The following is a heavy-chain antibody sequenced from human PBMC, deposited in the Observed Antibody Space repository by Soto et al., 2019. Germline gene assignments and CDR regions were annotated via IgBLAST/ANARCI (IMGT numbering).Heavy chain of an antibody. V-gene: IGHV1-18*01. CDR2: ISTHNGNT. CDR1: GYTFISYA. D-gene: IGHD3-9*01. Sequence: QVQLVQSGAEVKRPGASVKVSCKASGYTFISYAFSWVRQAPGQGLEWMGWISTHNGNTNYAQNLQGRVTMTTDTSTSTAYMELRSLRSDDTAVYYCARGSDILTGSLVLDYYYGMDVWGQGTTVTVSS. CDR3: ARGSDILTGSLVLDYYYGMDV. J-gene: IGHJ6*02.